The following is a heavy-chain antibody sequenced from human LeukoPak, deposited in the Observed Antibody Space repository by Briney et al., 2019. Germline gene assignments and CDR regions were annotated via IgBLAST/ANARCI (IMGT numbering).Heavy chain of an antibody. CDR2: IAADNGGS. D-gene: IGHD4-11*01. CDR1: GFTLSNYG. V-gene: IGHV1-18*01. Sequence: ASVKVSCEASGFTLSNYGISWVRQAPGQGLEWMGWIAADNGGSSYTQKFQGRVTMTTDTSTSTVYMDLRSLRTDDTAVYYCARASSPYNWYFNVWGHGTLVTVSS. J-gene: IGHJ2*01. CDR3: ARASSPYNWYFNV.